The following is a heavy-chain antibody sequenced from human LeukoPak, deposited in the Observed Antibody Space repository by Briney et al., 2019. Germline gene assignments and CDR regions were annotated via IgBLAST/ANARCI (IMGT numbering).Heavy chain of an antibody. J-gene: IGHJ4*02. Sequence: ETLSLTCTVSGGSISSSSYYWGWIRQAPGKGLEWVSLIYGGGNTYYADSVKGRFTISRDNSKNTLYLQMNSLRAEDTAVYYCARRGDGGRSFDYWGQGTLVTVSS. CDR2: IYGGGNT. CDR3: ARRGDGGRSFDY. D-gene: IGHD4-23*01. V-gene: IGHV3-53*01. CDR1: GGSISSSSYY.